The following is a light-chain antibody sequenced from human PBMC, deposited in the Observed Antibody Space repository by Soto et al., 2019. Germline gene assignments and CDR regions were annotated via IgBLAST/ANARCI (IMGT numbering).Light chain of an antibody. V-gene: IGKV3-20*01. Sequence: EIVLTQSPGTLSLSPGERASLFCRASQSVRSSSLAWYQQKRGQPPRLLIYGASSRATGIPDRFLGSGSGTYFTLTISRLEPEDFAVYFCQQYGDSPDTDRWTFGKGNNVEIK. CDR2: GAS. CDR1: QSVRSSS. J-gene: IGKJ1*01. CDR3: QQYGDSPDTDRWT.